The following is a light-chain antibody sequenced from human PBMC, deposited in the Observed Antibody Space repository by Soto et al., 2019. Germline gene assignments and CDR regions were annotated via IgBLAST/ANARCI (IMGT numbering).Light chain of an antibody. CDR1: RSVLYKSNNKNH. V-gene: IGKV4-1*01. Sequence: DIVMTQSPDSLAVSLCESATMNXXCSRSVLYKSNNKNHLAWYQQKPGQPPQXXIYWASTRESGVPERFSGSGSGTDFTLTISSLEAEDVAFYWCQQYFDVPFTFGGGTKVDIK. J-gene: IGKJ4*01. CDR2: WAS. CDR3: QQYFDVPFT.